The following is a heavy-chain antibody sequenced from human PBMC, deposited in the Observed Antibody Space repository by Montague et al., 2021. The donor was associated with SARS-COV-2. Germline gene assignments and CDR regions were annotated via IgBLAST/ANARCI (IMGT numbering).Heavy chain of an antibody. CDR1: GVSVSSSD. J-gene: IGHJ3*02. Sequence: SETLSLTCTVSGVSVSSSDWGWIRQSPGKGLEWIGYFYGVGSTDYNPSLKSRVTISRDTSKNQFSLKVRSVTAADTAIYYCARETMTADAFDIWGQGTMVTVSS. V-gene: IGHV4-59*02. CDR3: ARETMTADAFDI. D-gene: IGHD1-14*01. CDR2: FYGVGST.